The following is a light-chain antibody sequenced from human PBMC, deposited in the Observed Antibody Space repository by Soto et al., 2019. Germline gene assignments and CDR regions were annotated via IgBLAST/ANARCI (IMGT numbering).Light chain of an antibody. J-gene: IGKJ4*01. Sequence: ETVMTQSPATLSVSPGERATLSCRASQSVSSNLAWYQQKPGQAPRLLIYGASTRATGIPARFSGSGSGTEFTLTISSLQSEDFAVYYCQQYNSWPPLTFGGGTKVEIK. CDR2: GAS. CDR1: QSVSSN. CDR3: QQYNSWPPLT. V-gene: IGKV3-15*01.